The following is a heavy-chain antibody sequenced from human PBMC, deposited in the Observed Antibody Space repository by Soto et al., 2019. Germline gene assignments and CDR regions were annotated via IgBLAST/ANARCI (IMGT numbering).Heavy chain of an antibody. D-gene: IGHD2-21*02. J-gene: IGHJ3*02. CDR2: IYYIGIT. CDR3: ARDPYYCGGDCLSAFDI. CDR1: GGSVSSYY. V-gene: IGHV4-59*02. Sequence: ETLSLTCTVSGGSVSSYYWSWIRQPPGKGLEWIGYIYYIGITNYNPSLKSRVTISVDTSKNQFSLKLSSVTAADTAVYYCARDPYYCGGDCLSAFDIWGQGTMVTVSS.